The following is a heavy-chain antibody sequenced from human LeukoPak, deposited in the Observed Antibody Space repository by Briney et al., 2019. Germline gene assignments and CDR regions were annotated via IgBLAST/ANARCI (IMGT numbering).Heavy chain of an antibody. Sequence: GGSLRLSCAASGFTFSSYNMNWVRQAPGKGLEWVSSISSSSSYIYYADSVKGRFTISRDNAKNSLYLQMNSLRAEDTAVYYCARVPYYYDSPYYFDYWGQGTLVTVSS. CDR3: ARVPYYYDSPYYFDY. J-gene: IGHJ4*02. D-gene: IGHD3-22*01. V-gene: IGHV3-21*01. CDR1: GFTFSSYN. CDR2: ISSSSSYI.